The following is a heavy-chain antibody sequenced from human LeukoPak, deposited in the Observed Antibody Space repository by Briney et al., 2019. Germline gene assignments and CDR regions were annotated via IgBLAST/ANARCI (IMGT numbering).Heavy chain of an antibody. CDR3: AKLSQQVSSGYYYSDY. V-gene: IGHV3-30*18. J-gene: IGHJ4*02. CDR2: ISYDGSNK. CDR1: GFTLSSYG. Sequence: QAGGSLRLSCAASGFTLSSYGMHWVRQAPGKGLEWVAVISYDGSNKYYADSVKGRFTISRDNSKNTLYLQMNSLRAEDTAVYYCAKLSQQVSSGYYYSDYWGQGTLVTVSS. D-gene: IGHD3-22*01.